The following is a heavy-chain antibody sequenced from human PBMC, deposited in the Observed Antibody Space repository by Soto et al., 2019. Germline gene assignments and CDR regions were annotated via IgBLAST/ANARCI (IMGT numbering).Heavy chain of an antibody. Sequence: SETLSLTCTVSGGSISSYYWSWIRQPPGKGLEWIGYIYYSGSTNYNPSLKSRVTISVDTSKNQFSLKLSSVTAADTAVYYCARAGAAAGRPNYYYYYYGMDVWGQGTTVTVSS. CDR2: IYYSGST. J-gene: IGHJ6*02. CDR1: GGSISSYY. CDR3: ARAGAAAGRPNYYYYYYGMDV. V-gene: IGHV4-59*01. D-gene: IGHD6-13*01.